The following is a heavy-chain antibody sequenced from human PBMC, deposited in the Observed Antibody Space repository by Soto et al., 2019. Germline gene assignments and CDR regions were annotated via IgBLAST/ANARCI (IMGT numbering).Heavy chain of an antibody. CDR2: INPNSGGT. J-gene: IGHJ3*02. D-gene: IGHD3-22*01. CDR1: GYTFTVYY. Sequence: ASLKVSFKASGYTFTVYYMHWVRQAPGQGLEWMGWINPNSGGTNYAQKFQGWVTMTRDTSISTAYMELSRLRSDDTAVYYCGGVEVGVDDFDIWGQVTKGTFSS. CDR3: GGVEVGVDDFDI. V-gene: IGHV1-2*04.